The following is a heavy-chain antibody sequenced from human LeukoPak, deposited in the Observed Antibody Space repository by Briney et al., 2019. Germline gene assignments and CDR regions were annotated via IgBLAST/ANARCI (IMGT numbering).Heavy chain of an antibody. V-gene: IGHV3-30*03. CDR3: ARDRSMGGDLSYYYYYYGMDV. CDR2: ISYDGSNK. Sequence: GGSLRLSCAASGFTVSSNYMSWVRQAPGKGLEWVAVISYDGSNKYYADSVKGRFTISRDNSKNTLYLQMNSLRAEDTAVYYCARDRSMGGDLSYYYYYYGMDVWGQGTTVTVSS. CDR1: GFTVSSNY. D-gene: IGHD4-17*01. J-gene: IGHJ6*02.